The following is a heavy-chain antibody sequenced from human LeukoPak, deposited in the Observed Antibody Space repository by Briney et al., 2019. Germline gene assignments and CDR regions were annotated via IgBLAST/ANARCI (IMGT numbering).Heavy chain of an antibody. CDR2: ISSSSSYI. CDR3: ARDSDCSSTSCYRDFDY. CDR1: GFTFSSYS. J-gene: IGHJ4*02. V-gene: IGHV3-21*01. Sequence: PGGSLRLSCAASGFTFSSYSMNWVRQAPGKGLEWVSSISSSSSYIYYADSVMGRFTITRDNAKNSLYLQMNSLRAEDTAVYYCARDSDCSSTSCYRDFDYWGQGTLVTVSS. D-gene: IGHD2-2*01.